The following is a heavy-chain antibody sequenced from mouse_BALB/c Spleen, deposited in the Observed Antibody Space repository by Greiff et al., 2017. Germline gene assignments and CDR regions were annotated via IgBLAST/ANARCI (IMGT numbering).Heavy chain of an antibody. CDR1: GYTFTSYW. CDR2: INPSTGYT. D-gene: IGHD2-1*01. CDR3: ALLSYYAMDY. Sequence: QVQLKESGAELAKPGASVKMSCKASGYTFTSYWMHWVKQRPGQGLEWIGYINPSTGYTEYNQKFKDKATLTADKSSSTAYMQLSSLTSEDSAVYYCALLSYYAMDYWGQGTSVTVSS. J-gene: IGHJ4*01. V-gene: IGHV1-7*01.